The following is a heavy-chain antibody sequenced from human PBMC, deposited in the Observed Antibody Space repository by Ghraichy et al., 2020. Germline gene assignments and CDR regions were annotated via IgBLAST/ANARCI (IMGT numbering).Heavy chain of an antibody. V-gene: IGHV3-53*01. CDR3: AREDVVLRFGGVSPGAFDI. J-gene: IGHJ3*02. CDR2: IYSGGTT. Sequence: ESLNISCAASGLTVSSSYMSWVRQAPGKGLEWVSIIYSGGTTNYADSVKGRFTISRDNSKNTLHLQMNSLRSEDTAVYFCAREDVVLRFGGVSPGAFDIWGQGTMVTVSS. D-gene: IGHD3-16*01. CDR1: GLTVSSSY.